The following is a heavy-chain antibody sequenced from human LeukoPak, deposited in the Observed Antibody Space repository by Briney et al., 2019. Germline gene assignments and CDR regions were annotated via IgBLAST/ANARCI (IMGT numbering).Heavy chain of an antibody. D-gene: IGHD5-12*01. CDR3: ARGPGFGYDSRNFDY. J-gene: IGHJ4*02. V-gene: IGHV1-2*04. Sequence: ASVKVSCKASGYTFTGYYMHWVRQAPGQGLEWMGWINPNSGGTNYAQKFQGWVTMTRDTSISTAYMELSRLRSDDTAMYYCARGPGFGYDSRNFDYWGQGTLVTVSS. CDR1: GYTFTGYY. CDR2: INPNSGGT.